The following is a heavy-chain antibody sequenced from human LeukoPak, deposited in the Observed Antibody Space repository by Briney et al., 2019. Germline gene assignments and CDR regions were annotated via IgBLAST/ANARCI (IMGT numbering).Heavy chain of an antibody. V-gene: IGHV1-24*01. CDR2: FDPEDGET. CDR3: ATVPDILTGYYSWYYFDY. J-gene: IGHJ4*02. Sequence: ASVEVSCKVSGYTLTELSMHWVRQAPGKGLEWMGGFDPEDGETIYAQKFQGRVTMTEDTSTDTAYMELSSLRSEDTAVYYCATVPDILTGYYSWYYFDYWGQGTLVTVSS. D-gene: IGHD3-9*01. CDR1: GYTLTELS.